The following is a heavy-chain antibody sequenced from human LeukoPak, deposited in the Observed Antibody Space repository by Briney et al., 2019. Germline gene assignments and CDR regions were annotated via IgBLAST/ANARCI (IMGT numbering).Heavy chain of an antibody. Sequence: ASVKVSCKASGYSFTAYWLHWVRQAPGQGLEWMGWIKPDSGGANSAQQFQGRVSMTRVTSSSTAFLGLSSLRSDDTAVYFCARDYPHQRFDYWGQGTLVTVSS. J-gene: IGHJ4*02. V-gene: IGHV1-2*02. D-gene: IGHD3-16*02. CDR2: IKPDSGGA. CDR3: ARDYPHQRFDY. CDR1: GYSFTAYW.